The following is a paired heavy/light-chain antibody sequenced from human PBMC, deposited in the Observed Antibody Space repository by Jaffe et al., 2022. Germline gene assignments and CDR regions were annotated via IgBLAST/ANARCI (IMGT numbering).Light chain of an antibody. CDR3: GTWDSSLSAGAV. V-gene: IGLV1-51*01. Sequence: QSVLTQPPSVSAAPGQKVTISCSGSSSNIGNNYVSWYQQLPGTAPKLLIYDNNKRPSGIPDRFSGSKSGTSATLGITGLQTGDEADYYCGTWDSSLSAGAVFGGGTKLTVL. J-gene: IGLJ2*01. CDR1: SSNIGNNY. CDR2: DNN.
Heavy chain of an antibody. V-gene: IGHV1-69*05. Sequence: QVQLVQSGAEVKKPGSSVKVSCKASGGTFSSYAISWVRQAPGQGLEWMGGIIPIFGTANYAQKFQGRVTITTDESTSTAYMELSSLRSEDTAVYYCAISGGSGSYRSLTGADVGVLTFDYWGQGTLVTVSS. CDR1: GGTFSSYA. J-gene: IGHJ4*02. CDR2: IIPIFGTA. CDR3: AISGGSGSYRSLTGADVGVLTFDY. D-gene: IGHD3-10*01.